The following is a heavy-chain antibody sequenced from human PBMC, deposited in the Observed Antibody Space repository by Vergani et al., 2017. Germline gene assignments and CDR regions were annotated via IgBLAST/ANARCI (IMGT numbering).Heavy chain of an antibody. Sequence: EVQLLESGGGLVQPGGSLRLSCAASGFTFSSYAMSWVRQAPGKGLEWVSGISGSGGFTYYADSVKGRFTISRDNSKNTMFLQMNSLRAEDTAVYYCAKNSLGYCTNGVCYNWFDPWGQGTLVTVSS. J-gene: IGHJ5*02. D-gene: IGHD2-8*01. CDR3: AKNSLGYCTNGVCYNWFDP. CDR1: GFTFSSYA. CDR2: ISGSGGFT. V-gene: IGHV3-23*01.